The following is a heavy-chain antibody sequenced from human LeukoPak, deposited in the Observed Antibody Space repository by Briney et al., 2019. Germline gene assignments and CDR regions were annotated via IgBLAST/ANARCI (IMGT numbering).Heavy chain of an antibody. J-gene: IGHJ5*02. CDR3: ARTSEGGYTLREYNWFDP. CDR2: INHSGST. V-gene: IGHV4-34*01. Sequence: SETLSLTCAVYGGSFSVYYWSWIRQPPGKGLEWIGEINHSGSTNYNPSLKSRVTISVDTSKNQFSLKLSSVTAADTAVYYCARTSEGGYTLREYNWFDPWGQGTLVTVSS. CDR1: GGSFSVYY. D-gene: IGHD5-12*01.